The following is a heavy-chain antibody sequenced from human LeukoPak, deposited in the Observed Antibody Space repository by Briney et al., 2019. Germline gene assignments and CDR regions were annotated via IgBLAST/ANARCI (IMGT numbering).Heavy chain of an antibody. CDR3: ARERGPGHPWGADY. CDR1: GGSISSGDYY. J-gene: IGHJ4*02. D-gene: IGHD3-16*01. Sequence: SETLSLTCTVSGGSISSGDYYWSWIRQPSGKGLEWIGYLYHGANTYYNPSLRSRVTISVDGSKNQFSLKLNAVTAADTAVYYCARERGPGHPWGADYWGQGTLVTVS. CDR2: LYHGANT. V-gene: IGHV4-30-2*01.